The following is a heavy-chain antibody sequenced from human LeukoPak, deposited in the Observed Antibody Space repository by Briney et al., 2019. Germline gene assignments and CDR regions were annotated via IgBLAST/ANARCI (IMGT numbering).Heavy chain of an antibody. CDR2: MNPNSGNT. V-gene: IGHV1-8*01. D-gene: IGHD5-24*01. J-gene: IGHJ4*02. CDR3: ARDGTTSRELFDY. CDR1: GYTFTSYD. Sequence: ASVKVSCKASGYTFTSYDINWVRQATGQGLEWMGWMNPNSGNTGYAQKFQSRVTMTRNTSISTAYMELSSLRSEDTAVYYCARDGTTSRELFDYWGQGTLVTVSS.